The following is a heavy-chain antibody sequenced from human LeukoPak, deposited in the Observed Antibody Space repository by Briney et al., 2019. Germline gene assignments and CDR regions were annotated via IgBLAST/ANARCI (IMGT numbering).Heavy chain of an antibody. CDR2: ISDSGDYT. D-gene: IGHD2-8*01. Sequence: GGSLRLSCAASGFTFINYGMTWVRQAPGQGLEWVSVISDSGDYTSYADSVRGRFTISRDNSRNTLYLQMISLRPEDTAVYYCAKDTSIGKYCTNGVCSPFGYWGQGTLVTVSS. CDR1: GFTFINYG. V-gene: IGHV3-23*01. J-gene: IGHJ4*02. CDR3: AKDTSIGKYCTNGVCSPFGY.